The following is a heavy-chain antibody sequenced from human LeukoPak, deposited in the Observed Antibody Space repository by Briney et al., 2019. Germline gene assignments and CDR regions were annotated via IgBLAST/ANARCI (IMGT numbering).Heavy chain of an antibody. J-gene: IGHJ3*02. CDR2: ISTNTGNP. V-gene: IGHV7-4-1*02. Sequence: ASVKVSCKASGYTFSSYALHWVRQAPGQGLEWMGWISTNTGNPTYAQGFTGRFVFSLDTSVSTAYLQISSLEAEDTAVYYCARDQGFDIWGQGTMVTVSS. CDR1: GYTFSSYA. CDR3: ARDQGFDI.